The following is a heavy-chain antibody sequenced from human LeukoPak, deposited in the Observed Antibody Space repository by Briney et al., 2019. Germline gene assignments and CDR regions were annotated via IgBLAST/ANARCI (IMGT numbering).Heavy chain of an antibody. J-gene: IGHJ4*02. CDR1: GFTFSSYG. CDR3: AKNCGGDCYFPDY. Sequence: GGSLRLSCAASGFTFSSYGMHWVRQAPGKGLEWVAVISYDGSNKYYADSVKGRFTISRDNSKNTLYLQMNSLRAEDTAVYYYAKNCGGDCYFPDYWGQGTLVTVSS. V-gene: IGHV3-30*18. CDR2: ISYDGSNK. D-gene: IGHD2-21*02.